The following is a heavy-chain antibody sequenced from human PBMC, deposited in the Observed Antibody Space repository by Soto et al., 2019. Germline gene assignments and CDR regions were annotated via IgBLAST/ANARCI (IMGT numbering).Heavy chain of an antibody. V-gene: IGHV4-59*08. Sequence: QVQVQQSGPGLVKPSETLSLTCTVSSGPSRSHNWGWIRQPPWRGLEWIGYVYHNGDTSYNPSLKSRVTISADTSTNHISTTLRSVTAADTAVYYCARQGIDYLHGLVDVWGQGTTVSVSS. J-gene: IGHJ6*02. CDR3: ARQGIDYLHGLVDV. D-gene: IGHD5-12*01. CDR1: SGPSRSHN. CDR2: VYHNGDT.